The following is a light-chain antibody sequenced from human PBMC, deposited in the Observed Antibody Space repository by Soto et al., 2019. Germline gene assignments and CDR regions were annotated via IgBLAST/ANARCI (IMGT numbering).Light chain of an antibody. J-gene: IGKJ1*01. CDR3: QKYNSAPRT. V-gene: IGKV1-27*01. CDR2: GAS. Sequence: DIQMTQSPSSLSASVGDIVTITCRASQGISNFLAWYQQKPGKVPKVLIYGASTLQSGVPSRFSGSGTGTDFTLTIISLQPEDVANYYCQKYNSAPRTFGQGTKVEIK. CDR1: QGISNF.